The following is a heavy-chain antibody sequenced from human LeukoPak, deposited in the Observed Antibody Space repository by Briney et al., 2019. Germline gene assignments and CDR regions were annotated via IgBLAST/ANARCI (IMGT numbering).Heavy chain of an antibody. CDR2: IWYGGSNK. Sequence: GRSLRLSCAASGFTFSSYGMHWVRQAPGKGLEWVAVIWYGGSNKYYADSVKGRFTISRDNSKNTLYLQMNSLRAEDTAVYYCAKERIAAAGMGSLDYWGQGTLVTVSS. CDR3: AKERIAAAGMGSLDY. V-gene: IGHV3-30*18. J-gene: IGHJ4*02. CDR1: GFTFSSYG. D-gene: IGHD6-13*01.